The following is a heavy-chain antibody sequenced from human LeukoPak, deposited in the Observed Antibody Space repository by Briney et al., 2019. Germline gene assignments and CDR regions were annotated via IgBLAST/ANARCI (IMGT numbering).Heavy chain of an antibody. D-gene: IGHD1-7*01. J-gene: IGHJ3*02. CDR2: ISSSSSPI. CDR1: GFTFSSYS. Sequence: GGSLRLSCAASGFTFSSYSMNWVRQAPGKGLEWVSYISSSSSPIKYADSVKGRFTISRDNAKNSLYLQMNSLRAEDTAVYYCARTGELLPDAFDIWGQGTMVTVSS. V-gene: IGHV3-21*05. CDR3: ARTGELLPDAFDI.